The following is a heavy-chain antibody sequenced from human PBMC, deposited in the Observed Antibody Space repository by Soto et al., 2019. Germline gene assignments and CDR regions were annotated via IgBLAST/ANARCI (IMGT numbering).Heavy chain of an antibody. CDR2: ISGSGGST. D-gene: IGHD3-3*01. V-gene: IGHV3-23*01. Sequence: GGSLRLSCAASGFTFSSYAMSWVRQAPGKGLEWVSLISGSGGSTYYTDSVKGRFTISRDNSKNTLYLQMSSLRVEDTAVYYCEKESNFSTGLDYWGQGTLVTVSS. J-gene: IGHJ4*02. CDR3: EKESNFSTGLDY. CDR1: GFTFSSYA.